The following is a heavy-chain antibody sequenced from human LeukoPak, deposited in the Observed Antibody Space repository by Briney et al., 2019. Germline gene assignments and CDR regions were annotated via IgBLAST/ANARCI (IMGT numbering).Heavy chain of an antibody. Sequence: GASVKVSCKASGGTFSSYTISWVRQAPGQGLEWMGRIIPILGIANYAQKFQGRVTITADKSTSTAYMELSSLRSEDTAVYYCARGLHGDYEGDGEYYMDVWGKGTTVTVSS. CDR3: ARGLHGDYEGDGEYYMDV. V-gene: IGHV1-69*02. J-gene: IGHJ6*03. CDR2: IIPILGIA. D-gene: IGHD4-17*01. CDR1: GGTFSSYT.